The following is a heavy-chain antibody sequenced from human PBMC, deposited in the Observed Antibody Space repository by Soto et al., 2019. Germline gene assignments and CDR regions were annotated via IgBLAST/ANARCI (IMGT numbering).Heavy chain of an antibody. D-gene: IGHD2-15*01. V-gene: IGHV1-8*01. CDR1: GYSFTSYD. CDR2: MNPNSGNT. J-gene: IGHJ3*02. Sequence: QVQMVQSGAEVKKPGASVKVSCRASGYSFTSYDVNWVRQATGQGLEWMGWMNPNSGNTAFAEKFQGRVTMTRDTPISTAYMELSGLTSEVTAVYYCARYPYTSYCSDGSCSYDAFDIWGQGTVVTVSS. CDR3: ARYPYTSYCSDGSCSYDAFDI.